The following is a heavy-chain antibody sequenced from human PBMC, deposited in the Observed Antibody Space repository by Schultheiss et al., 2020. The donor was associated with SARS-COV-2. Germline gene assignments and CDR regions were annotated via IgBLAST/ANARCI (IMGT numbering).Heavy chain of an antibody. J-gene: IGHJ4*02. V-gene: IGHV3-23*01. CDR3: AKDHARCSGGSCYSKH. D-gene: IGHD2-15*01. CDR2: ISGSGGST. CDR1: GFTFSSYA. Sequence: GESLKISCAASGFTFSSYAMSWVRQAPGKGLEWVSGISGSGGSTYYADSVKGRFTISRDNSKNTLYLQMNSLRAEDTAVYYCAKDHARCSGGSCYSKHWGQGTLVTVSS.